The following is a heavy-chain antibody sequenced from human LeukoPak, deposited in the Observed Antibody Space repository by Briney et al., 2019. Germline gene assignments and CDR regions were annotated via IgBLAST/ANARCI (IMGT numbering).Heavy chain of an antibody. D-gene: IGHD6-6*01. CDR3: ARGYSRGIAARTKYYYYMDV. CDR1: GFTFSSNY. CDR2: IYSGGST. J-gene: IGHJ6*03. V-gene: IGHV3-66*01. Sequence: QPGGSLRLSCAASGFTFSSNYMSWVRQAPGKGLEWVSVIYSGGSTYYADSVKGRFTISRDNSKNTLYLQMNSLRAEDTAVYYCARGYSRGIAARTKYYYYMDVWGKGTTVTVSS.